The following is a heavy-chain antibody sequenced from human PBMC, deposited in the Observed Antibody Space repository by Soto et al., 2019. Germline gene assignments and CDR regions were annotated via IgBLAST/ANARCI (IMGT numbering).Heavy chain of an antibody. D-gene: IGHD3-9*01. J-gene: IGHJ4*02. CDR2: ISGSSIYL. CDR1: VFIFRTYS. Sequence: GGSLRLSCAASVFIFRTYSMNWVRQAPGKGLEWISSISGSSIYLYYADSVKGRVTISRDNAKNSLHLQMDSLRPEDTAVYYCARWGDATGYYLDYWGQGTLVTVSS. V-gene: IGHV3-21*06. CDR3: ARWGDATGYYLDY.